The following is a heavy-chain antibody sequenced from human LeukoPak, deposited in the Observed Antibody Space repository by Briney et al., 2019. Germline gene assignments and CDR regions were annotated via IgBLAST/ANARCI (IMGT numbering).Heavy chain of an antibody. CDR2: ISSSSSYI. V-gene: IGHV3-21*01. D-gene: IGHD3-16*01. J-gene: IGHJ3*02. CDR3: ARDGGYEYVWGSPRGAFDI. CDR1: GFTFSSYS. Sequence: PGGSLRLSCAASGFTFSSYSMNWVRQAPGKGLEWVSSISSSSSYIYYADSVKGRFTISRDNAKNSLYLQMNSLRAEDTAVYYCARDGGYEYVWGSPRGAFDIWGQGTMVTVSS.